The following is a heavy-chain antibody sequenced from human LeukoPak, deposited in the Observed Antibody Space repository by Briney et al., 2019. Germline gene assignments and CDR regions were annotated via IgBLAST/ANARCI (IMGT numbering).Heavy chain of an antibody. J-gene: IGHJ4*02. CDR3: ATHSSDYGDYTIEY. CDR1: GFTFSSYS. Sequence: PGGSLRLSCAASGFTFSSYSMNWVRQAPGKGLEWVSYISSSGSTIYYADSVKGRFTIPRDNAKNSLYLQMNSLRAEDTAVYYCATHSSDYGDYTIEYWGQGTLVTVSS. D-gene: IGHD4-17*01. CDR2: ISSSGSTI. V-gene: IGHV3-48*04.